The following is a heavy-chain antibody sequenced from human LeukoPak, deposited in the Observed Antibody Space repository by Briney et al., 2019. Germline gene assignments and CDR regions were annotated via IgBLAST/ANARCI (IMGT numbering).Heavy chain of an antibody. CDR3: ARERRMYDSSGYLYYYYYMDV. Sequence: PGGTLRLSCAASGFTFSSYGMSWVRQAPGKGLEWVANIKQDGDERYYVDSVKGRFTISRDNAKNSLYLQVNSLRAEDTAVYYCARERRMYDSSGYLYYYYYMDVWGKGTTVTVSS. CDR2: IKQDGDER. J-gene: IGHJ6*03. D-gene: IGHD3-22*01. CDR1: GFTFSSYG. V-gene: IGHV3-7*01.